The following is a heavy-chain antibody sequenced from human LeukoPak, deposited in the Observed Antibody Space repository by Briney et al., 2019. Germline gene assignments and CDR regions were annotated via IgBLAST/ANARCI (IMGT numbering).Heavy chain of an antibody. V-gene: IGHV3-48*01. CDR1: GGSISSSS. D-gene: IGHD3-22*01. Sequence: PSETLSLTCTVSGGSISSSSYYWGWLRQPPGKGLEWVSYISSSSRTIYYAASVRGRFTIARDKAKNSMYVQMNRLRAKDTAVYYCARGLHFRLWASSDYYPYWGQGTLVTVSS. CDR2: ISSSSRTI. J-gene: IGHJ1*01. CDR3: ARGLHFRLWASSDYYPY.